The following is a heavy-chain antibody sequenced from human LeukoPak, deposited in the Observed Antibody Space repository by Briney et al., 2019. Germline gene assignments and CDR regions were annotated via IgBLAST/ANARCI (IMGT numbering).Heavy chain of an antibody. CDR1: GGFISSSSYY. Sequence: SETLSLTCTVSGGFISSSSYYWGWIRQPPGKGLEWLGSFFYSGSTNYKPSLKSRVTISVETSKNQFSLKLRSVTAADTAVYYCARVTGYMIEDYFDYWGQGTLVTVSS. CDR3: ARVTGYMIEDYFDY. D-gene: IGHD3-22*01. CDR2: FFYSGST. V-gene: IGHV4-39*07. J-gene: IGHJ4*02.